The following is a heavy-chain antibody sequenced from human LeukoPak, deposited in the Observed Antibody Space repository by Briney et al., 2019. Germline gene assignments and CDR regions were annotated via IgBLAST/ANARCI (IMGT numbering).Heavy chain of an antibody. V-gene: IGHV4-39*01. CDR3: ARLREYTSGWPIDY. J-gene: IGHJ4*02. Sequence: SETLSLTCTVSGGSVSSGSYYWSWIRQPPGKGLDWIGTIYYSGSTYYNPSLKSRVTISVDTSKNQFSLKLSSVTAADTAVYYCARLREYTSGWPIDYWGQGTLVTVSS. CDR2: IYYSGST. D-gene: IGHD6-19*01. CDR1: GGSVSSGSYY.